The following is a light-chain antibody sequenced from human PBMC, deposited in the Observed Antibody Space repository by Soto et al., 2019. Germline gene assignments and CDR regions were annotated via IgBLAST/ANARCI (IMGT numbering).Light chain of an antibody. CDR3: QYYGSSPLT. J-gene: IGKJ4*01. CDR2: GAS. CDR1: QTISSNY. V-gene: IGKV3-20*01. Sequence: EIVLTQSPGTLSLSPGERATLSCRASQTISSNYLAWYQQKPGLAPRLLIYGASNRATDFPDRFSGSGSGTDLTLTITRLEPEDFAVYYCQYYGSSPLTFGGGTTVEVK.